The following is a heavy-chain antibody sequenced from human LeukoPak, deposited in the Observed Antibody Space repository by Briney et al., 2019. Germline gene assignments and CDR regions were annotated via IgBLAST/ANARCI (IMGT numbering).Heavy chain of an antibody. CDR3: AKAMSYSSSTVADH. CDR1: GFTFDDYA. J-gene: IGHJ4*02. Sequence: GRSLRLSCAASGFTFDDYAMHWVRQTPGKGLEWVSGISWNSGNIGYADSVKGRFTISRDSAKSSLYLQMNSLRPEDTALYYCAKAMSYSSSTVADHWGLGTLVTVSS. D-gene: IGHD6-6*01. V-gene: IGHV3-9*01. CDR2: ISWNSGNI.